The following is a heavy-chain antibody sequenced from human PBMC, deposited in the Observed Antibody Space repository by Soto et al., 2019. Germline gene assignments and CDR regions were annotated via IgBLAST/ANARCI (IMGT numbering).Heavy chain of an antibody. V-gene: IGHV1-58*01. CDR3: AGAGMGADGTDEDIHYYYGMDV. D-gene: IGHD6-13*01. Sequence: SVKVSCKASGFTFTSSAVQWVRQARGQRLEWIGWIVVGSGNTNYAQKFQERVTITRDMSTSTAYMELSSLRSEDTAVYYCAGAGMGADGTDEDIHYYYGMDVWGQGTTVTVSS. CDR1: GFTFTSSA. CDR2: IVVGSGNT. J-gene: IGHJ6*02.